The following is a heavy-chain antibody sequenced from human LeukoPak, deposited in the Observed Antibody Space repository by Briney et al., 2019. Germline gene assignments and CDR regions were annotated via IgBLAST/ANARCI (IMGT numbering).Heavy chain of an antibody. V-gene: IGHV4-59*01. J-gene: IGHJ3*01. CDR1: GGSMSTYY. CDR2: IYYTGSA. Sequence: SETLSLTCSVSGGSMSTYYWSWIRQPPGKGRQWIGYIYYTGSANSNPALQSRVTISVDTSKNRFSLKLSSVTAADTAVYYCARVLYRGGWYKDAFDVWGQGTKVTVSS. D-gene: IGHD6-19*01. CDR3: ARVLYRGGWYKDAFDV.